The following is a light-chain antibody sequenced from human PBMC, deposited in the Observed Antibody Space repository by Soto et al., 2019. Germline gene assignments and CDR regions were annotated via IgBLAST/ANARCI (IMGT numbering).Light chain of an antibody. CDR3: MPALQTPFT. J-gene: IGKJ4*01. CDR2: LAT. CDR1: RSLLQTNGNTY. Sequence: DIVMTQSPLSLHVTPGEPGSISCRSSRSLLQTNGNTYLDWYLQKPGQSPQLLISLATNRASGVPDRFSGSGSGTDFTLQISRVEAEDVGVFYCMPALQTPFTVGGGTKVDIK. V-gene: IGKV2-28*01.